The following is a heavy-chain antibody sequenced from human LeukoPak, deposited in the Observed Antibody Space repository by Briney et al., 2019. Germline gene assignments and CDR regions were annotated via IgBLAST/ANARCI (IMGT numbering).Heavy chain of an antibody. CDR2: INPNSGGT. CDR1: GYTFTGYY. Sequence: GASVKVSCKASGYTFTGYYMHWVRQAPGQGLEWMGWINPNSGGTNYAQKFQGRVTMTRDTSISTAYMELSRLRSDDTAVYYCARDGAYADWFDSSSTNWFDPWGQGTLVTVSS. CDR3: ARDGAYADWFDSSSTNWFDP. J-gene: IGHJ5*02. V-gene: IGHV1-2*02. D-gene: IGHD6-13*01.